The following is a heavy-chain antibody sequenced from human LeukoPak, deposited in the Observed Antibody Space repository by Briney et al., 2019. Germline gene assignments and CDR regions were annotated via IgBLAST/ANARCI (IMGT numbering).Heavy chain of an antibody. Sequence: GGSLRLSCAASGFTFSNYYMNWIRQAPGKGLEWVSSITSTGVTIYYADSVKGRFTMSRDNAKNSLFLQMNSLTAEDTAVYFCARELHSSTWYYDYMDVWGKGTMVIVSS. D-gene: IGHD2-2*01. J-gene: IGHJ6*03. V-gene: IGHV3-11*01. CDR1: GFTFSNYY. CDR2: ITSTGVTI. CDR3: ARELHSSTWYYDYMDV.